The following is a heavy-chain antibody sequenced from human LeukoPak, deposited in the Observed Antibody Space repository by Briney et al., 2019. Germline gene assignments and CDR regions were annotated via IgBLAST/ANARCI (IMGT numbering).Heavy chain of an antibody. CDR2: MNPNSANT. Sequence: ASVKVSCKASGYTFTSYDINWVRQATGRGLVWMGWMNPNSANTGYAQKFQGRVTMTEDISTDTAYMELSSLRSEDTAVYYCATRVPEWELLGGFDFDYWGQGTLVTVSS. CDR3: ATRVPEWELLGGFDFDY. D-gene: IGHD1-26*01. V-gene: IGHV1-8*02. CDR1: GYTFTSYD. J-gene: IGHJ4*02.